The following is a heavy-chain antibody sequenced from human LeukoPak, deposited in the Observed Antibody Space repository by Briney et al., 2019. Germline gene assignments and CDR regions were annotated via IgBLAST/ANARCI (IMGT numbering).Heavy chain of an antibody. D-gene: IGHD2-2*01. Sequence: GGSLRLSCAASGFTFSSYAMHWVRQAPGKGLEWVAVISYDGSNKYCADSVKGRFTISRDNSKNTLYLQMNSLRAEDTAVYYCYPQPLANIVVVPVATEGGQGTRVTVSS. CDR3: YPQPLANIVVVPVATE. CDR2: ISYDGSNK. CDR1: GFTFSSYA. V-gene: IGHV3-30-3*01. J-gene: IGHJ4*02.